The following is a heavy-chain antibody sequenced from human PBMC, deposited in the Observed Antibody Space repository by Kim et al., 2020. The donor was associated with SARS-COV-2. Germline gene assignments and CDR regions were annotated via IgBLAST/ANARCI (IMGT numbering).Heavy chain of an antibody. V-gene: IGHV1-18*01. D-gene: IGHD3-3*01. J-gene: IGHJ4*02. CDR3: ARDLTGFAIFIHGGYKTPAY. CDR1: GYSFTSYG. CDR2: ISPNNGNT. Sequence: ASVKVSCKASGYSFTSYGINWVRQAPGQGLEWMGWISPNNGNTEYVQTLQGRVTMTTDTSTSTAYMELRSLRSDDTAVYYCARDLTGFAIFIHGGYKTPAYWGQGTLVTVSS.